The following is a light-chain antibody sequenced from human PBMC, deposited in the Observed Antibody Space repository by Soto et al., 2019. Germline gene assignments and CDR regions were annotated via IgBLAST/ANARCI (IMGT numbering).Light chain of an antibody. CDR2: EVS. J-gene: IGLJ3*02. CDR3: SSYTSTNTWV. Sequence: QSALTQPASVSGSPGQSITISCTGTSSDVGGHNYVSWYQQHPGKAPKFMIFEVSNRPSGVSNRISGSKSGNTASLTISGRHAEDEADSYCSSYTSTNTWVFGGGTKVTVL. CDR1: SSDVGGHNY. V-gene: IGLV2-14*01.